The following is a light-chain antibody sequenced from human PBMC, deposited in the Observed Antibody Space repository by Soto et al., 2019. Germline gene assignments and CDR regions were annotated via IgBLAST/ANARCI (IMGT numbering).Light chain of an antibody. J-gene: IGLJ1*01. Sequence: QSALIQPRSVSGSPGQSVTISCTGTSSDDGVYKYVSWYRQHPGKAPKLMIYDVITRPSGVPDRFSGSKSGNTASLTISGLQAEDEADYYCCSYAGDYTFVFGSGTKLTVL. CDR3: CSYAGDYTFV. V-gene: IGLV2-11*01. CDR1: SSDDGVYKY. CDR2: DVI.